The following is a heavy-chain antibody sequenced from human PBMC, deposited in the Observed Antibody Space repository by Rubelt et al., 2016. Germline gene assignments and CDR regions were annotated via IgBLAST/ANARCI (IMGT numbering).Heavy chain of an antibody. Sequence: QVQLVQSGAEVKKPGASVKVSCKASGYTFTSYGISWVRQAPGQGLEWMGWISAYNGNTNYAQKLQGRVTRTTDTSTGTAGMELRSLRCDDTAVYYCARRDGYNWEDAFGIWGQGTMVTVSS. CDR2: ISAYNGNT. CDR1: GYTFTSYG. V-gene: IGHV1-18*01. CDR3: ARRDGYNWEDAFGI. J-gene: IGHJ3*02. D-gene: IGHD5-24*01.